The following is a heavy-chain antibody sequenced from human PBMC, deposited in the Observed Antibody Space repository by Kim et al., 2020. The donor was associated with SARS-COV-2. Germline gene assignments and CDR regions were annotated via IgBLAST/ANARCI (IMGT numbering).Heavy chain of an antibody. V-gene: IGHV1-24*01. CDR3: ASGYSSVGGDY. Sequence: ASVKVSCKVSGYSLSELSIHWVRQAPGEGLEWMGGYDPEPGETIFAQKFQGRVTMTEDTSTDTAYMELSSLRSEDTAVYYCASGYSSVGGDYWGPGTLVT. D-gene: IGHD2-15*01. CDR1: GYSLSELS. CDR2: YDPEPGET. J-gene: IGHJ4*02.